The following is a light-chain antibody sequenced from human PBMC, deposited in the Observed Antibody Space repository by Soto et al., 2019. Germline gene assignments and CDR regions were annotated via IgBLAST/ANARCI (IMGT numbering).Light chain of an antibody. V-gene: IGKV1-5*03. J-gene: IGKJ4*01. CDR3: QQYNSYSFT. CDR1: QSISSW. Sequence: DIQMTQSPSTLSASVGDRVTITCRASQSISSWLAWYQQKPGKAPKLLIYKASSLESGVPSRFSGSGSGTELTLTLSSLQPDDFATYYCQQYNSYSFTFGGGTKVEIK. CDR2: KAS.